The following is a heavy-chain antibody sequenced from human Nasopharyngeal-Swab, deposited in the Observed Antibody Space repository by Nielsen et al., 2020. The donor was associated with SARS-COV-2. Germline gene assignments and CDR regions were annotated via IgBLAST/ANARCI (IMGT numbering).Heavy chain of an antibody. D-gene: IGHD4-17*01. CDR3: ARDLIAMTTVTTGGDY. CDR2: ISAYNGNT. Sequence: ASVKVSYKASGYTFTSYGISWVRQAPGQGLEWMGWISAYNGNTNYAQKLQGRVTMTTDTSTSTAYMELRSLRSDDTAVYYCARDLIAMTTVTTGGDYWGQGTLVTVSS. V-gene: IGHV1-18*01. J-gene: IGHJ4*02. CDR1: GYTFTSYG.